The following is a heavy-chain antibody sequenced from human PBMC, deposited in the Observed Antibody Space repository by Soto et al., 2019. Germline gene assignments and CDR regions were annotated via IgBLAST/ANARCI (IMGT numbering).Heavy chain of an antibody. CDR3: ARSIVVVTALDY. D-gene: IGHD2-21*02. CDR1: GYTFSSFV. CDR2: ISGYNGDT. J-gene: IGHJ4*02. V-gene: IGHV1-18*01. Sequence: ASVKVSCKTSGYTFSSFVITWVRQAPGQGLEWIGWISGYNGDTNYAQEVQGRVTMTTDTSTSTAYLELRSLRSEDTAVYYCARSIVVVTALDYWGQ.